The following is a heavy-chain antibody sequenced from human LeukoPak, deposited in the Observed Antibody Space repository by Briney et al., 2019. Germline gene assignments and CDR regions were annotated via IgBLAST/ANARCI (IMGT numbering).Heavy chain of an antibody. CDR2: INPNSGNT. CDR3: ARGYYDSKSSETYAQNAFDI. Sequence: ASVKVSCKASGYTFTSYDINWVRQATGQGLEWMGWINPNSGNTGYAQKFQGRVTMTRYTSISTAYMELSSLRSEDTAVYYCARGYYDSKSSETYAQNAFDIWGEGTMVTVSS. J-gene: IGHJ3*02. D-gene: IGHD3-22*01. V-gene: IGHV1-8*01. CDR1: GYTFTSYD.